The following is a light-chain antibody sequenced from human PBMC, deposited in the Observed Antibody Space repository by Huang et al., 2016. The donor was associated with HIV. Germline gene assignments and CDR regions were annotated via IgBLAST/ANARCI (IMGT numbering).Light chain of an antibody. CDR3: QQYNNWPPWYT. CDR2: GAS. V-gene: IGKV3-15*01. CDR1: QRVSSN. J-gene: IGKJ2*01. Sequence: EIVMTQSPATLSVSQGERATLACRASQRVSSNLAWYQQKPGQAPRLLIYGASTRATGIPARFSGSGSGTEFTLTISSLQSEDFAVYYCQQYNNWPPWYTFGQGTKLEIK.